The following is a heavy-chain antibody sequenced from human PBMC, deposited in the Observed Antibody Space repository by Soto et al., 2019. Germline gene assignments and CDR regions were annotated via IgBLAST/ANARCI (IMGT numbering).Heavy chain of an antibody. CDR3: ARMHCNNGICYNYDFHGVDV. V-gene: IGHV4-39*01. CDR2: VYYIGNT. CDR1: GDSISSTTYY. D-gene: IGHD2-8*01. J-gene: IGHJ6*02. Sequence: SETLSLTCTVSGDSISSTTYYWAWIRKPPGKGLEWIGSVYYIGNTFYNPSLRSRVSISIDTSGSQFFLDVTSVTAADTAVYYCARMHCNNGICYNYDFHGVDVWGQGTTVTVSS.